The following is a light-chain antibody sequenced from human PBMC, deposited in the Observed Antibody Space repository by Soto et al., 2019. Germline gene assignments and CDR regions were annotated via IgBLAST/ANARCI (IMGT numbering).Light chain of an antibody. CDR3: HQYNSWPRGT. V-gene: IGKV3D-15*01. CDR2: DAS. Sequence: EIVLTQSPGTLSLSPGERATLSCRASQSVSYYLAWYQQKPGQAPRLLIYDASSRATGVPDRFSGSGSGTEFTLTISSLQSEDSAVYYCHQYNSWPRGTFGPGTKVEIK. J-gene: IGKJ3*01. CDR1: QSVSYY.